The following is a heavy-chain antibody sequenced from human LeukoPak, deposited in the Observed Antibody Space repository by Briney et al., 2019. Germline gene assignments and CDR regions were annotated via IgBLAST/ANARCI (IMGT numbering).Heavy chain of an antibody. Sequence: PGGSLRLSCAASGFTFSSYAMHWVRQAPGKGLEWVAVISYDGSNKYYADSVKGRFTISRDNSKNTLYLQMNSLRAGDTAVYYCARPPYYDILTGQFDYWGQGTLVTVSS. J-gene: IGHJ4*02. CDR3: ARPPYYDILTGQFDY. CDR2: ISYDGSNK. D-gene: IGHD3-9*01. V-gene: IGHV3-30*04. CDR1: GFTFSSYA.